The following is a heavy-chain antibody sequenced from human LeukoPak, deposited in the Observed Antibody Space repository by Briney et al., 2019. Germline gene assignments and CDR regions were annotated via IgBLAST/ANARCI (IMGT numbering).Heavy chain of an antibody. V-gene: IGHV3-9*01. D-gene: IGHD6-19*01. CDR1: GFTFDDYA. J-gene: IGHJ4*02. CDR2: ISWNSGSI. CDR3: AKEGAVAGYFDY. Sequence: PGRSLRLSCAASGFTFDDYAMHWVRQAPGKSLEWVSGISWNSGSIGYADSVKGRFTISRDNAKNSLYLQMNSLRAEDTALYYCAKEGAVAGYFDYWGQGTLVTVSS.